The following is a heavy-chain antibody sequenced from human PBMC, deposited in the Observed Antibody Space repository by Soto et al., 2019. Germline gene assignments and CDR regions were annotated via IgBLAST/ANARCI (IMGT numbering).Heavy chain of an antibody. J-gene: IGHJ6*02. Sequence: RLSCAAAGFTCMDYYMGWGLEGLGEGLEWVSYISSSGSTIYYADSVKGRFTISRDNAKNSLYLQMNSLRAEDTAVYYCARDSSFFYQDTVDGMDVWGQGPTGTVSS. CDR3: ARDSSFFYQDTVDGMDV. D-gene: IGHD3-3*02. CDR1: GFTCMDYY. CDR2: ISSSGSTI. V-gene: IGHV3-11*01.